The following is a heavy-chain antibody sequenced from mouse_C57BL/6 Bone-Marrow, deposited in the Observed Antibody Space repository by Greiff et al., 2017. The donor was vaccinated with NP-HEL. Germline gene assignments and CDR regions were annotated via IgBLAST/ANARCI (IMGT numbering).Heavy chain of an antibody. Sequence: ESGPGLVKPSQSLSLTCSVTGYSITSGYYWNWLRQFPGDKLEWMGYISYDGSNNYNPSLKNRISITRDTSKNQFYLKLNTVTTEDTATYDCAPCDYDRWYFDVWGTGTTVTVSS. V-gene: IGHV3-6*01. CDR2: ISYDGSN. D-gene: IGHD2-4*01. CDR1: GYSITSGYY. CDR3: APCDYDRWYFDV. J-gene: IGHJ1*03.